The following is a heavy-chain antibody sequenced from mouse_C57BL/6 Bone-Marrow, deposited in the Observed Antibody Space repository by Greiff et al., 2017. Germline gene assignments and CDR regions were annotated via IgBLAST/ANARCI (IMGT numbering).Heavy chain of an antibody. CDR3: ARSPYGSSHFDY. V-gene: IGHV14-2*01. J-gene: IGHJ2*01. D-gene: IGHD1-1*01. CDR2: IDPEDGET. CDR1: GFNIKDYY. Sequence: VQLQESGAELVKPGASVKLSCTASGFNIKDYYMHWVKQRPEQGLEWIGRIDPEDGETKYASKFQGKATIPANTSSNTAYLQLSSLTSEDTAVYYCARSPYGSSHFDYWGQGTTLTVSS.